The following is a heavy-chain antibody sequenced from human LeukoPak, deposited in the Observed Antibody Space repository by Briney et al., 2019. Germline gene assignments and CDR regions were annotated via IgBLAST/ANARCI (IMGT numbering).Heavy chain of an antibody. CDR2: ISAYNGNT. CDR1: GYTFTGYY. V-gene: IGHV1-18*03. CDR3: ARDNLAAIAGWGLDY. D-gene: IGHD2-15*01. Sequence: ASVKVSCKASGYTFTGYYIHWVRQAPGQGLEWMGWISAYNGNTYYAPNLQGRVTMTTDTSTSTAYMELRSLRSDDMAVYYCARDNLAAIAGWGLDYWGQGTLVTVSS. J-gene: IGHJ4*02.